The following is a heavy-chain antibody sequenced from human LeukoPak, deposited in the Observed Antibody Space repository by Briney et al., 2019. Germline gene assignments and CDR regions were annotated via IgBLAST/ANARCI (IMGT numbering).Heavy chain of an antibody. CDR2: INHSGST. V-gene: IGHV4-34*01. CDR1: GGSFTGYY. J-gene: IGHJ3*02. D-gene: IGHD1-26*01. Sequence: SETLALTCALYGGSFTGYYWRWIRQPPGKGLEWIGEINHSGSTKYNPSLKSRVTISVDTSKNQFSLKLSSVTAADTAVYYCARDGSDFDAFDIWGQGTMVTVSS. CDR3: ARDGSDFDAFDI.